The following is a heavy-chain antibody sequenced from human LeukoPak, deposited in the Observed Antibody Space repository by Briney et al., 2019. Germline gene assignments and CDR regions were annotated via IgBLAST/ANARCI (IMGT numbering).Heavy chain of an antibody. D-gene: IGHD5-18*01. V-gene: IGHV1-18*04. CDR3: ARGGYSYGSQISLGY. CDR2: ISAYNGNT. J-gene: IGHJ4*02. Sequence: ASVKLSCKASGYTFTSYGVSWVRHAPGQGLEWMGWISAYNGNTNYAQKLQGRVTMTTDTSTSTAYMELRSLTSDDTAVDYCARGGYSYGSQISLGYWGQGTLVTVSS. CDR1: GYTFTSYG.